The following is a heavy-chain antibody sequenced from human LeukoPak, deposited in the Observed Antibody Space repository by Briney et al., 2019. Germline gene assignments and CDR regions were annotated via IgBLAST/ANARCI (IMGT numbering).Heavy chain of an antibody. CDR2: IYYSGAT. V-gene: IGHV4-59*08. CDR3: ARHGGRAAAGWGDNWFDP. J-gene: IGHJ5*02. CDR1: GGSISGYY. D-gene: IGHD6-13*01. Sequence: SETLSLTCTVSGGSISGYYWTWLRQPPGRRLEWIGFIYYSGATNYNPSLKSRVTISVDTSKKQFSLKLSSVTAADTAVYYCARHGGRAAAGWGDNWFDPWGQGTLVTVSS.